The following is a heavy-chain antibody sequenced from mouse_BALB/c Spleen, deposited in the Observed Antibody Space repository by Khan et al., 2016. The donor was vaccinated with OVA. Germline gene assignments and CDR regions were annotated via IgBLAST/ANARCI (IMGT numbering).Heavy chain of an antibody. CDR3: GSIARK. Sequence: VRLQQSGAELVKPGTTVKLSCTASGFNIKDTYMHWLKQWPEQGLEWIGRIDPPNGNTKYAPKFQGKATLTADTSSNTAYLQLSSLTAEDTADYYCGSIARKWGQGTTLTVSS. D-gene: IGHD6-1*01. V-gene: IGHV14-3*02. CDR2: IDPPNGNT. CDR1: GFNIKDTY. J-gene: IGHJ2*01.